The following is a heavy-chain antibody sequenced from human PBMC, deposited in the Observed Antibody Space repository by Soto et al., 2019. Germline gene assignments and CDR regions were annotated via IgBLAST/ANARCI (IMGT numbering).Heavy chain of an antibody. J-gene: IGHJ4*02. D-gene: IGHD2-2*01. CDR3: ATRLVTGGLDY. Sequence: GGSLRLSCAVSGFTVSNKYMAWVRQAPGKGLDWVSLISSSDNPYYADSVGGRFTISRDYPKNTLYLQMNNLRAEDTAVYYCATRLVTGGLDYWGQGTLVTVSS. CDR2: ISSSDNP. CDR1: GFTVSNKY. V-gene: IGHV3-66*01.